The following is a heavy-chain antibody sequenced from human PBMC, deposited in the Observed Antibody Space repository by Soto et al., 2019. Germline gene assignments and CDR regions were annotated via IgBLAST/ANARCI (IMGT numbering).Heavy chain of an antibody. J-gene: IGHJ6*02. CDR2: IYYSGST. D-gene: IGHD4-4*01. V-gene: IGHV4-31*03. CDR3: ARGTTVKRRYYGMDV. CDR1: GGSISSGGYY. Sequence: SETLSLTCTVSGGSISSGGYYWSWIRQHPGKGLEWIGYIYYSGSTYYNPSLKSRVTISVDTSKNQFSLKLSSVTAADTAVYYCARGTTVKRRYYGMDVWGQGTMVTVSS.